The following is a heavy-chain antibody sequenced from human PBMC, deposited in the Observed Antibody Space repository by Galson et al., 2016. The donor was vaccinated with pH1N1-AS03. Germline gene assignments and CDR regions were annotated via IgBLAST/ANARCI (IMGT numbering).Heavy chain of an antibody. V-gene: IGHV4-4*02. D-gene: IGHD5-18*01. CDR3: ARDVLPYSLGLDV. J-gene: IGHJ6*02. CDR2: VSHAGRT. CDR1: GDSISTSNW. Sequence: ETLSLTCAVSGDSISTSNWWSWVRQPPGKGLEWIGEVSHAGRTYYSPSLKSRVTISLDKSKNQFSLQLTSVTAADTAVYYCARDVLPYSLGLDVWGQGTTVTVSS.